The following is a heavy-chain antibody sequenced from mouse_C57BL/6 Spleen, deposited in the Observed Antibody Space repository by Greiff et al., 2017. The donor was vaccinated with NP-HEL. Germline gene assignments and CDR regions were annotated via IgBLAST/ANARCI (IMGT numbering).Heavy chain of an antibody. CDR1: GYTFTSYW. D-gene: IGHD1-1*01. CDR2: IDPSDSYT. V-gene: IGHV1-50*01. Sequence: VQLQQPGAELVKPGASVQLSCKASGYTFTSYWMQWVKQRPGQGLEWIGEIDPSDSYTNYNQKFKGKATLTVDTSSSTAYMQLSSLTSEDAAVYYCARKGYYGSSFDYWGQGTTLTVSS. J-gene: IGHJ2*01. CDR3: ARKGYYGSSFDY.